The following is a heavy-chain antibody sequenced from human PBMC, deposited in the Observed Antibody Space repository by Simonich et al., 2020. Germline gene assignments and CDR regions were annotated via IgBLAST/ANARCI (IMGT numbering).Heavy chain of an antibody. CDR2: IYHSGNT. CDR1: GYSISSGYY. CDR3: ARGEYSNYYYYGMDV. V-gene: IGHV4-38-2*01. Sequence: QVQLQESGPGLVKPSETLSLTFAVSGYSISSGYYWGWIRQPPGKGLEWIGRIYHSGNTYYNQYLKGRVTISVDTSKNQFSLKLSSVTAADTAVYYCARGEYSNYYYYGMDVWGQGTTVTVSS. J-gene: IGHJ6*02. D-gene: IGHD6-6*01.